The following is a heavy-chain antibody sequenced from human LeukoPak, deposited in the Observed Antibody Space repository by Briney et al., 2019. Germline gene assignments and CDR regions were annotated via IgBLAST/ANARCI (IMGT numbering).Heavy chain of an antibody. CDR2: INHSGST. Sequence: SETLSLTCAVYGGSFSGYYWSWIRQPPGKGLEWIGEINHSGSTNYNPSLKSRVTISVDTSKNQFSLKLSSVTAADTAVYYCAREQWSGPIDYWGQGTLDTVSS. D-gene: IGHD3-3*01. CDR1: GGSFSGYY. V-gene: IGHV4-34*01. J-gene: IGHJ4*02. CDR3: AREQWSGPIDY.